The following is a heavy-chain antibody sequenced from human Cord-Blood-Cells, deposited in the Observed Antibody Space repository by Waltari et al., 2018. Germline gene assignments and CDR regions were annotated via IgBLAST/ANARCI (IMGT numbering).Heavy chain of an antibody. V-gene: IGHV4-34*01. J-gene: IGHJ4*02. Sequence: QVQLQQWGAGLLKPSETLSLTCAVYGGSFSGYYWSWIRQPPGKGLEWIGEINHSGSTNSNPALKSRVTISVDTSKNQFSLKLSAVSAADTAVYYCARSSSIAARGWDYCGQGTLVTVSS. CDR3: ARSSSIAARGWDY. D-gene: IGHD6-6*01. CDR2: INHSGST. CDR1: GGSFSGYY.